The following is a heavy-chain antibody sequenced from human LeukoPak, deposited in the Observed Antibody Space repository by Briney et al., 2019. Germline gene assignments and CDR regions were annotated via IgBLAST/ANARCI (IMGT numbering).Heavy chain of an antibody. CDR2: INSDGSST. Sequence: PGGSLRLSCAASGFTFSNYWMHWVRQAPGEGLVWVSRINSDGSSTTYADSVKGRFTISRDNAKNTLYLQMDSLRAEDTAIYYCAKIPSATESFDYWGQGTLVTVSS. CDR1: GFTFSNYW. D-gene: IGHD5-12*01. CDR3: AKIPSATESFDY. J-gene: IGHJ4*02. V-gene: IGHV3-74*01.